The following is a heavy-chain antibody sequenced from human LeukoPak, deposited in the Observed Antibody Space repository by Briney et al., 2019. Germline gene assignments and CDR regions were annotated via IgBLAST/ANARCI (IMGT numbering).Heavy chain of an antibody. CDR2: ISAYNHNT. J-gene: IGHJ4*02. CDR3: ARDLLYCDTMSCYDGDFDY. D-gene: IGHD2-2*01. V-gene: IGHV1-18*01. Sequence: ASVKVSCKASGYSFINFGRSWVRQAPGQGLEWMGWISAYNHNTNYAQKFQGRVTMTIDTSTTTVYMELRSLRSDDTAIYYCARDLLYCDTMSCYDGDFDYWGQGTPVTVSS. CDR1: GYSFINFG.